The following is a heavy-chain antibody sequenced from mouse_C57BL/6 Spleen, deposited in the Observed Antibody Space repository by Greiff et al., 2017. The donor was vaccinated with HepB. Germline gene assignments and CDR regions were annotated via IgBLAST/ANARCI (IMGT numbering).Heavy chain of an antibody. CDR3: ARGGVYSNYAGY. D-gene: IGHD2-5*01. V-gene: IGHV3-6*01. CDR1: GYSITSGYY. Sequence: EVQLVESGPGLVKPSQSLSLTCSVTGYSITSGYYWNWIRQFPGNKLEWMGYISYDGSNNYNPSLKNRISITRDTSKNQFFLKLNSVTTEDTATYYCARGGVYSNYAGYWGQGTTLTVSS. J-gene: IGHJ2*01. CDR2: ISYDGSN.